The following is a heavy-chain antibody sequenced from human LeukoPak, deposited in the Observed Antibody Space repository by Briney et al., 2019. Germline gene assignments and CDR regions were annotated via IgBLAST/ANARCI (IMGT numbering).Heavy chain of an antibody. D-gene: IGHD2-2*01. CDR2: IYPGDSET. CDR1: GYSFTSYW. CDR3: ARHGDDCSSTSCYYYYYYGMDV. Sequence: GASLKISCKGSGYSFTSYWIGWVRQMPGKGLEWMGIIYPGDSETRYSPSFQGQVTISADKSISTAYLQWSSLKASDTAIYYCARHGDDCSSTSCYYYYYYGMDVWGQGTTVTVSS. J-gene: IGHJ6*02. V-gene: IGHV5-51*01.